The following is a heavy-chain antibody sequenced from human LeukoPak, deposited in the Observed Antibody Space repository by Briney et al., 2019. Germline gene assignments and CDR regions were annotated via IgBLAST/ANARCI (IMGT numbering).Heavy chain of an antibody. CDR1: GFTFSSYS. CDR3: AKETDIVAKGIDY. D-gene: IGHD2-15*01. CDR2: ISYDETEK. J-gene: IGHJ4*02. V-gene: IGHV3-30*04. Sequence: GGSLRLSCAASGFTFSSYSLHWVRQAPGKGLEWVTVISYDETEKYYADSVKGRFTISRDNSKNTLYLQMNSLRAEDTAVYYCAKETDIVAKGIDYWGQGTLATVSS.